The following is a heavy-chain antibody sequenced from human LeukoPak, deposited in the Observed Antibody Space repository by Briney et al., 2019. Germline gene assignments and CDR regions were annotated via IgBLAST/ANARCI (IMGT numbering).Heavy chain of an antibody. V-gene: IGHV1-69*04. J-gene: IGHJ4*02. CDR1: GGTFSSYA. Sequence: SVKVSCKASGGTFSSYAISWVRQAPGQGLEWMGRIIPILGIANYAQKFQGRVTITADKSTSTAYMELSSPRSEDTAVYYCARDYYDSSGYYSTGYWGQGTLVTVSS. CDR2: IIPILGIA. D-gene: IGHD3-22*01. CDR3: ARDYYDSSGYYSTGY.